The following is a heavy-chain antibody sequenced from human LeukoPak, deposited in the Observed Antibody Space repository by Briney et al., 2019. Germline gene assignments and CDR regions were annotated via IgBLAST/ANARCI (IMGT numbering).Heavy chain of an antibody. Sequence: SETLSLTRTVSGGSISSGDYYWSWIRQPPGKGLEWIGYIYYSGSTYYNPSLKCRVTISVDTSKNQFSLKLSSVTAADTAVYYCARGPRYCSSTSCYRPYYFDYWGQGTLVTVSS. D-gene: IGHD2-2*02. CDR3: ARGPRYCSSTSCYRPYYFDY. CDR1: GGSISSGDYY. J-gene: IGHJ4*02. V-gene: IGHV4-30-4*08. CDR2: IYYSGST.